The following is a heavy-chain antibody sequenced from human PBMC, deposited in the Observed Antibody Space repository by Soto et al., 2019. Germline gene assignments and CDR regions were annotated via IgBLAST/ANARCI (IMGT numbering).Heavy chain of an antibody. CDR1: GYDVTAYD. J-gene: IGHJ6*02. V-gene: IGHV1-8*02. CDR2: MNPINGAT. CDR3: GRGPSPRAPAGGTPYYYAMDV. Sequence: ASVKVSCKASGYDVTAYDINWVRQASGQGLEWMGWMNPINGATGSARRFQGRVSMTRNTATATAYLKLTSLRSDASAVYFCGRGPSPRAPAGGTPYYYAMDVWGQGTTVTVSS. D-gene: IGHD2-2*01.